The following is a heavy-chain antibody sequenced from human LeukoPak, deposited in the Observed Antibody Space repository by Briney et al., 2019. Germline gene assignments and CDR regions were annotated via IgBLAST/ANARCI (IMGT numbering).Heavy chain of an antibody. CDR2: IRYDGSNK. CDR1: GFTFSSYG. Sequence: GGSLRLSCAASGFTFSSYGMHWVRQAPRKGLEWVAFIRYDGSNKYYADSVKGRFTISRDNSKNTLYLQMNSLRAEDTAAYYCAKGSGYYYDSSGYYLGYWGQGSLVTVSS. V-gene: IGHV3-30*02. J-gene: IGHJ4*02. CDR3: AKGSGYYYDSSGYYLGY. D-gene: IGHD3-22*01.